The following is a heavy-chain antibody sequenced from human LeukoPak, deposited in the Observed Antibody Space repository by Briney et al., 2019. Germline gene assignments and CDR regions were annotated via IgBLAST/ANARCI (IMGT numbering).Heavy chain of an antibody. D-gene: IGHD2-15*01. CDR3: ATLPRYCSGGSCYGPGAFDI. V-gene: IGHV4-59*01. J-gene: IGHJ3*02. Sequence: SETLSLTCTVSGGSISSYYWSWIRQPPGKGLEWIGYIYYSGSTNFNPSLKSRVTISVDTSKNQVTLKPSSVTAADTAVYYCATLPRYCSGGSCYGPGAFDIWGQGTMVTVSS. CDR2: IYYSGST. CDR1: GGSISSYY.